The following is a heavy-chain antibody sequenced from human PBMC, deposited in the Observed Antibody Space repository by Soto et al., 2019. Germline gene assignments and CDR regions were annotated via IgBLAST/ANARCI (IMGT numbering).Heavy chain of an antibody. CDR2: INVINGNA. V-gene: IGHV1-3*01. CDR3: AGGRSWRAFHF. J-gene: IGHJ4*01. D-gene: IGHD2-15*01. Sequence: GASVKVSCKASGYTFTSYDMHWVRQAPGQRLEWMGRINVINGNAYYSQRFQGRATFTRDTSASTGYMELSSLISGDTAVYYCAGGRSWRAFHFCGHGAVVT. CDR1: GYTFTSYD.